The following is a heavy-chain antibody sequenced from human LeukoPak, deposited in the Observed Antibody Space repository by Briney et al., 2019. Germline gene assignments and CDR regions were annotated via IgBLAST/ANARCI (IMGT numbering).Heavy chain of an antibody. CDR1: GFTVSSNY. J-gene: IGHJ6*03. CDR2: IYSGGNT. V-gene: IGHV3-53*01. D-gene: IGHD3-10*01. Sequence: GGSLRLSCAASGFTVSSNYMSWVRQAPGKGLEWVSLIYSGGNTYYADSVKGRFTISRDTSKNTLYLQMNSLRAEDTAVYYCAKVGPSLVRGLIRGGARYYYNYMDVWGKGTTVTISS. CDR3: AKVGPSLVRGLIRGGARYYYNYMDV.